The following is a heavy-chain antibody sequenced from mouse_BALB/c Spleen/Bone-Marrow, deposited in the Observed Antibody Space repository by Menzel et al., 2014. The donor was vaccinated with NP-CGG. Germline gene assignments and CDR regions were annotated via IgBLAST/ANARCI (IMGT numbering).Heavy chain of an antibody. V-gene: IGHV14-3*02. CDR2: IDPANGNT. CDR1: GFNIKDTY. J-gene: IGHJ4*01. D-gene: IGHD2-4*01. Sequence: VQLQQPGAELVKLGASVKLSCTASGFNIKDTYMHWVKQRPEQGLEWIGRIDPANGNTKYDPKFQGKATITADTSSNTAYLQLSSLTSEDTAVYYCARGYYDYVYAMDYWGQGTSVTVSS. CDR3: ARGYYDYVYAMDY.